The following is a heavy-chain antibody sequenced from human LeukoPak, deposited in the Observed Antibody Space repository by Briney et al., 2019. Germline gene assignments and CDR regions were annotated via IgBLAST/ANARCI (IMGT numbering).Heavy chain of an antibody. CDR2: ISYDGSNK. Sequence: GRSLRLSCAASGFTFDDYAMHWVRQAPGKGLEWVAVISYDGSNKYYADSVKGRFTISRDNSKNTLYLQMNSLRAEDTAVYYCAKDPLRYDSSGFYGMDVWGQGTTVTVSS. CDR3: AKDPLRYDSSGFYGMDV. J-gene: IGHJ6*02. V-gene: IGHV3-30*18. D-gene: IGHD3-22*01. CDR1: GFTFDDYA.